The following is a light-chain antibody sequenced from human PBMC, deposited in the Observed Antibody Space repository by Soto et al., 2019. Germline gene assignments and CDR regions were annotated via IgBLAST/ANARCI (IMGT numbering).Light chain of an antibody. CDR3: CSYAGSLYV. CDR2: DVT. V-gene: IGLV2-11*01. J-gene: IGLJ1*01. CDR1: SSDVGAYIY. Sequence: QSALTQPRSVSGSPGLSVTISCTGTSSDVGAYIYVSWYQQHPGKAPKVMIYDVTKRPSGVPDRFSGSKSGNTASLTISGLQAEDEADYYCCSYAGSLYVFGTGTKLTVL.